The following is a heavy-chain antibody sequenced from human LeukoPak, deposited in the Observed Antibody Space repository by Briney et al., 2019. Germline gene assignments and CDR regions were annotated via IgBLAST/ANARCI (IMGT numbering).Heavy chain of an antibody. J-gene: IGHJ4*02. CDR3: ARYGVYGDYDY. V-gene: IGHV4-59*12. CDR2: IYYTGST. Sequence: SQTLSLTCTVSGGSISGSYWSWIRQPPGKALDWIGGIYYTGSTSYNLSLKSRVTMSVDTSKNQFSLQVRSVTAADTAVYYCARYGVYGDYDYWGQGSLVTVSS. CDR1: GGSISGSY. D-gene: IGHD4-17*01.